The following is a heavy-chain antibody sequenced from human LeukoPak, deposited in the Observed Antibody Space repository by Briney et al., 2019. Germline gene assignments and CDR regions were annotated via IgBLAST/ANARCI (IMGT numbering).Heavy chain of an antibody. V-gene: IGHV4-39*01. CDR1: GGAIISDNFY. Sequence: SETLSLTCTVSGGAIISDNFYWGWVRQPPGKGLEWVGSINYSGATYYNPSLRSRLSISVDTSRTQFFLRLNSVTAADTAVYYCGRLFDSWGQGILVTVSS. CDR2: INYSGAT. J-gene: IGHJ4*02. CDR3: GRLFDS.